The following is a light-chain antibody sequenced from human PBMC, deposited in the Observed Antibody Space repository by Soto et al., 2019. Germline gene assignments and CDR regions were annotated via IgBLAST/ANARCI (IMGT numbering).Light chain of an antibody. J-gene: IGKJ5*01. V-gene: IGKV1-39*01. Sequence: DIQMTQSPTSLSPSVGDRVIITCRASQTISNFLNWYQQKPGKAPKLMIYGASNLQLGVPSRFSGSGSGTDFTLTISRLQPEDFATYYCQQSYSIPLTFGQGTRLEIK. CDR3: QQSYSIPLT. CDR1: QTISNF. CDR2: GAS.